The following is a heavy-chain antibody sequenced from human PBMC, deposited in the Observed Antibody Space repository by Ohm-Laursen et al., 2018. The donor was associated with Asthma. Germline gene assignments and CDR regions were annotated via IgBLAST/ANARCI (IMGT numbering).Heavy chain of an antibody. CDR1: GFTFRSYA. D-gene: IGHD3-3*01. Sequence: SLRLSCTASGFTFRSYAMHWVRQAPGKGLEWVAVGGSYYGGGLKYYADSVNGRFTISRDDSKNTLYLQMNSLRPDDTAVYYCARDVMEWYLPAFDFWGQGTLVTVSS. J-gene: IGHJ4*02. CDR3: ARDVMEWYLPAFDF. CDR2: GGSYYGGGLK. V-gene: IGHV3-30-3*01.